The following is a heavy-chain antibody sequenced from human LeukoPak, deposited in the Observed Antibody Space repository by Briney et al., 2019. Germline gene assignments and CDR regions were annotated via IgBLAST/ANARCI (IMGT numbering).Heavy chain of an antibody. D-gene: IGHD2-21*02. J-gene: IGHJ4*02. Sequence: PSETLSLTRTVSGGSISSYYWSWIRQPPGKGLEWIGYIYYSGSTNYNPSLKSRVTISLDTSKNQFSLKLDSVTAADTAVYYCARGACGGDCYLVWGQGTLVTVSS. CDR3: ARGACGGDCYLV. V-gene: IGHV4-59*01. CDR2: IYYSGST. CDR1: GGSISSYY.